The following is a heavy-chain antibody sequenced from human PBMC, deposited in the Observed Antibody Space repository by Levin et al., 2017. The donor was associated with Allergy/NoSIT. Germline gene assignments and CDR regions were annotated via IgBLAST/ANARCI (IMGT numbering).Heavy chain of an antibody. D-gene: IGHD6-6*01. CDR3: ARVLAGRGYYFDY. V-gene: IGHV4-59*01. CDR1: GGSMNYYY. Sequence: KSSETLSLTCNVSGGSMNYYYWSWIRQPPGRVLEWIGQVYYTGSTAYNPSLRGRVTMSVDTSKNHFSLRLTSVTAADTAVYYCARVLAGRGYYFDYWGQGILATVSS. CDR2: VYYTGST. J-gene: IGHJ4*02.